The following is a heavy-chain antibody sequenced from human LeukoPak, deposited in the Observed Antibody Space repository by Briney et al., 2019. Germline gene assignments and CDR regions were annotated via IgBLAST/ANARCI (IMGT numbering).Heavy chain of an antibody. CDR3: ARDFSGWYGDYFDY. D-gene: IGHD6-19*01. J-gene: IGHJ4*02. CDR2: INSNTGGK. Sequence: GASVKVSCKTSGYNFLAHYIHWVRQAPGQGLEWMGWINSNTGGKMIAQRFQGRVTMTRDTSISTAYMELSRLRSDDTAVYYCARDFSGWYGDYFDYWGQGTLVTVSS. CDR1: GYNFLAHY. V-gene: IGHV1-2*02.